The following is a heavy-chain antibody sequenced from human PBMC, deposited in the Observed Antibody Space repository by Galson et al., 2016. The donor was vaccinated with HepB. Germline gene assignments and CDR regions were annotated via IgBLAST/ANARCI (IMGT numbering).Heavy chain of an antibody. CDR1: GFIFSSYG. CDR3: AKAHIVTAGTGDY. D-gene: IGHD6-13*01. CDR2: ISYDGSNK. V-gene: IGHV3-30*18. Sequence: SLRLSCAASGFIFSSYGMHWVRQAPGKGLEWVALISYDGSNKYYADSVKGRFTISRDNSKNTLYLQMNSLRAEDTALYYCAKAHIVTAGTGDYWGPGTLVTVSS. J-gene: IGHJ4*02.